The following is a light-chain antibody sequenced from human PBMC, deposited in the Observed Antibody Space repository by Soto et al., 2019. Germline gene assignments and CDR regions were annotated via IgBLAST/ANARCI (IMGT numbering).Light chain of an antibody. Sequence: QSLLTQPPSVSAAPGQKVTISCSGSGSNIGNNYVSWYQQLPGTAPKLLIYDNNKRPSGIPDRFSGSKSGTSATLGITGLQTGDEADYYCGTWDSSLSADVFGGGTKLTVL. CDR3: GTWDSSLSADV. CDR2: DNN. J-gene: IGLJ2*01. V-gene: IGLV1-51*01. CDR1: GSNIGNNY.